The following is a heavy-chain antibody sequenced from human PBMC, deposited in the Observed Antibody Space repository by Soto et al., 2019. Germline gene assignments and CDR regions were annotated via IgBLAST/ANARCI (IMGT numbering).Heavy chain of an antibody. CDR1: GFTFSSYS. CDR2: ISSSSSYI. Sequence: PGGSLRLACAASGFTFSSYSMNWVRQAPGKGREWVSSISSSSSYIDYADSPKRRFNLPRDNDKNSLYLQMNSLRAEDKAVYYCAIEKVGDPPVHVFDIWRQGPMVTVSS. D-gene: IGHD1-26*01. J-gene: IGHJ3*02. CDR3: AIEKVGDPPVHVFDI. V-gene: IGHV3-21*01.